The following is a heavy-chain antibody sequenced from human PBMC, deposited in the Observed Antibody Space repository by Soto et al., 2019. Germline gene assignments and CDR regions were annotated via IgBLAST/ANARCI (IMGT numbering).Heavy chain of an antibody. Sequence: GASVKVFCKASGGTFRFYGFSWVRQARGQGPEWIGGIIPILTTPNYAPKFQDRVTIVADESTTTVYMELSSLRFDDTAVYYCATSVGIAPTGEDGMDVWGQGTSVTVSS. J-gene: IGHJ6*02. CDR3: ATSVGIAPTGEDGMDV. V-gene: IGHV1-69*13. CDR1: GGTFRFYG. CDR2: IIPILTTP. D-gene: IGHD2-8*02.